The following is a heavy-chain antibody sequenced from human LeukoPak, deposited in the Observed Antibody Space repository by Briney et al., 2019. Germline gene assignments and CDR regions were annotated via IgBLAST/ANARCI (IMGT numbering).Heavy chain of an antibody. CDR1: GGSISSGTYY. CDR2: IYTSGST. D-gene: IGHD4-11*01. CDR3: ARDPRPSTGNYYYYYMDV. V-gene: IGHV4-61*02. J-gene: IGHJ6*03. Sequence: SETLSLTCTVSGGSISSGTYYWSWIRQPAGKGLEWIGRIYTSGSTKYNPSLKSRVTISVDTSKNPFSLKLSSVTAAATAVYYCARDPRPSTGNYYYYYMDVWGKGTTVTVSS.